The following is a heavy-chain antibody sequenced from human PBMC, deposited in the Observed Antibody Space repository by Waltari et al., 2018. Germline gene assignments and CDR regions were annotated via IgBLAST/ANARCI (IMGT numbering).Heavy chain of an antibody. CDR3: ASRYSTSSMDS. CDR1: GFDLRSYE. J-gene: IGHJ5*01. Sequence: EVQLVESGGDLIEPGGSLRLSCAASGFDLRSYEMNWVRQAPGKGLEWVSYISSKSTIYYAESVKGRFTISRDNAKNSLYLQMNGLRADDTGVYYCASRYSTSSMDSWGQGTLVTVFS. D-gene: IGHD6-6*01. CDR2: ISSKSTI. V-gene: IGHV3-48*03.